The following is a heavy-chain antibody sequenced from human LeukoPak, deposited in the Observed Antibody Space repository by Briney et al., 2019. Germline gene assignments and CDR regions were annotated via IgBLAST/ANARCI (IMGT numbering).Heavy chain of an antibody. J-gene: IGHJ4*02. CDR3: ARYDRELGSTFDY. D-gene: IGHD7-27*01. CDR1: GYTFTSYG. V-gene: IGHV1-18*01. Sequence: ASVKVSCKASGYTFTSYGISWVRQAAGQGLEGMGWISAYNGNTNYAQKLQGRVTTTTDTSTSTAYMELRSLRSDDTAVYYCARYDRELGSTFDYWGQGTLVTVSS. CDR2: ISAYNGNT.